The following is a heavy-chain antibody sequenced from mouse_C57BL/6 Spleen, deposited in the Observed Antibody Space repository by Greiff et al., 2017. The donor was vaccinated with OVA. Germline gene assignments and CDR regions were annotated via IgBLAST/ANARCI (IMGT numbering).Heavy chain of an antibody. J-gene: IGHJ4*01. CDR2: IDPSDSYT. Sequence: QVQLKESGAELVKPGASVKLSCKASGYTFTSYWMQWVKQRPGQGLEWIGEIDPSDSYTNYNQKFKGKATLTVDTSSSTAYMQLSSLTSEDSAVYYCARYYYGSSFYAMDYWGQGTSVTVSS. CDR1: GYTFTSYW. D-gene: IGHD1-1*01. V-gene: IGHV1-50*01. CDR3: ARYYYGSSFYAMDY.